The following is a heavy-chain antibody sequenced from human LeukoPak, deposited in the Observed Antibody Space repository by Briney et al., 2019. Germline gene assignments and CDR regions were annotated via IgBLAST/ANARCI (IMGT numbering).Heavy chain of an antibody. CDR2: IKADGSVK. D-gene: IGHD6-13*01. V-gene: IGHV3-7*03. Sequence: PGGSLRLSCAASEFTFSTFWMSWVRQAPGKGLEWVANIKADGSVKHYVDSMEGRFSISRDNSKNTLYLQMNSLRADDTAVYYCAKDRLVHDSWGQGTLVTVSS. CDR3: AKDRLVHDS. J-gene: IGHJ4*02. CDR1: EFTFSTFW.